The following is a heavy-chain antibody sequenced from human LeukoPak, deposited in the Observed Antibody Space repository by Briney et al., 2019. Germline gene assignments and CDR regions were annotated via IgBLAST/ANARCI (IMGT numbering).Heavy chain of an antibody. J-gene: IGHJ4*02. CDR3: ARGSGDYYDSSGLVDY. CDR1: GFTFSSYA. CDR2: ISYDGSNK. V-gene: IGHV3-30-3*01. Sequence: GGSLRLSCAASGFTFSSYAMHWVRQAPGKGLEWVAVISYDGSNKYYADSVKGRFTISRDNSKNTLYLRMNSLRAEDTAVYYCARGSGDYYDSSGLVDYWGQGTLVTVSS. D-gene: IGHD3-22*01.